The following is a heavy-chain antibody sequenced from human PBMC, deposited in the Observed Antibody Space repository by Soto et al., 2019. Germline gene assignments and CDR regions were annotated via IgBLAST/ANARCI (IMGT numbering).Heavy chain of an antibody. J-gene: IGHJ4*02. CDR2: VSASGLNT. Sequence: PGGSLRLSCAASGFTFSTYAMAWVRQAPGKGLEWVSGVSASGLNTDYADPVKGRFYISRDNSKNTVSLHMNSLRAEDTALYYCAKDPPRRTSGHFFDYWGQGTPVTSPQ. V-gene: IGHV3-23*01. CDR3: AKDPPRRTSGHFFDY. CDR1: GFTFSTYA. D-gene: IGHD1-1*01.